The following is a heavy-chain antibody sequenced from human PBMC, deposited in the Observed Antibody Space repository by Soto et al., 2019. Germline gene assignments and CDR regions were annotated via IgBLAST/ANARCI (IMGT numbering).Heavy chain of an antibody. V-gene: IGHV4-31*03. CDR2: IYYSGST. J-gene: IGHJ5*02. CDR3: ARDPSGSSSSYWFDP. D-gene: IGHD6-6*01. Sequence: SEPLSLTGPVSGGSISRCGYYWSWIPHHPGKGLEWIGYIYYSGSTYYNPSLKSRVTISVDTSKNQFSLKLSSVTAADTAVYYCARDPSGSSSSYWFDPWGQGTLVTVS. CDR1: GGSISRCGYY.